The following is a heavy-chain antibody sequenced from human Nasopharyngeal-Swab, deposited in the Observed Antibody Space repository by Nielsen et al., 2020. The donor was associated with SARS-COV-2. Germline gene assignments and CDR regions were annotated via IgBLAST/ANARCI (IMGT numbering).Heavy chain of an antibody. CDR2: ISSSSSYI. Sequence: VRQAPGKGLEWVSSISSSSSYIYYADSVKGRFTISRDNAKNSLYLQMNSLRAEDTAVYYCAKGYYDFWSGRYWGQGTLVTVSS. CDR3: AKGYYDFWSGRY. V-gene: IGHV3-21*01. D-gene: IGHD3-3*01. J-gene: IGHJ4*02.